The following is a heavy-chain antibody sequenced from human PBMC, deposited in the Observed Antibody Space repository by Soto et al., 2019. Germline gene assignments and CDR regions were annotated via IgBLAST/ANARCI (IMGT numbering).Heavy chain of an antibody. CDR2: FDPEDGET. Sequence: ASVKVSCKVSGYTLTELSMHWVRQAPGKGLEWMGGFDPEDGETIYAQKFQGRVTMTEDTSTDTAYMELSSLRSEDTAVYYCAKDLYSSGCFDYWGQGTLVTVYS. J-gene: IGHJ4*02. D-gene: IGHD6-19*01. V-gene: IGHV1-24*01. CDR1: GYTLTELS. CDR3: AKDLYSSGCFDY.